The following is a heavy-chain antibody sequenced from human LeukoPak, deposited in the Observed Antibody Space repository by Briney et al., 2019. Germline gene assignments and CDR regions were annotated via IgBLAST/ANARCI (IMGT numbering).Heavy chain of an antibody. V-gene: IGHV1-18*01. D-gene: IGHD3-10*01. CDR3: ARDQGRFGELLPDY. Sequence: GASVKVSCKTSGYTFSSFGITWVRQAPGQGLEWMGWISAYNGNTNYVEKLRGRVTMTTDRSTATAYMELRSLRSDDTAVYYCARDQGRFGELLPDYWGQGTLVSVSS. CDR2: ISAYNGNT. CDR1: GYTFSSFG. J-gene: IGHJ4*02.